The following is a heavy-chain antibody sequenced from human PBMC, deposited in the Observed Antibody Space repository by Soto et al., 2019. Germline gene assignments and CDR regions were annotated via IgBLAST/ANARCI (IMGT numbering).Heavy chain of an antibody. Sequence: GGSLRLSCVASGFAFSDYGMHWFRHSPGKGLEWVAVISYHGNEYYSDSVKGRFTISRDNSEKTLYLQMNSLRAEDTAVYYCAKLAIVVPAPPHDYMDVWGQGTAVTVSS. D-gene: IGHD2-2*01. J-gene: IGHJ6*02. V-gene: IGHV3-30*18. CDR2: ISYHGNE. CDR3: AKLAIVVPAPPHDYMDV. CDR1: GFAFSDYG.